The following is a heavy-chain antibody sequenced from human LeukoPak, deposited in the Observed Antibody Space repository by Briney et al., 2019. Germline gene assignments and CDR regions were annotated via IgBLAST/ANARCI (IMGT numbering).Heavy chain of an antibody. CDR2: VSFGGGT. V-gene: IGHV4-59*01. CDR3: VRASVESGGAFDI. J-gene: IGHJ3*02. CDR1: GGSISTDY. Sequence: SETLSLTCTVSGGSISTDYWSWIRQPPGKGLDWIGYVSFGGGTNYNPSLESRVITSADTSKNQFSLNLTSVTAADTAVYYCVRASVESGGAFDIWGQGTMVTVSS. D-gene: IGHD2-15*01.